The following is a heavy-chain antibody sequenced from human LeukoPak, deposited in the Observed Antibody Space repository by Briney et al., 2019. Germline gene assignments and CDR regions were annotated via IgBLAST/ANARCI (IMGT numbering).Heavy chain of an antibody. Sequence: SQTLSLTCTVSGGSISSYYWSWIRQPAGKGLEWIERIYTSGSTNYNPSLKSRVTMSVDTSKNQFSLKLSSVTAADTAVYYCARTPTGPYYYYYGMDVWGQGTTVTVSS. CDR2: IYTSGST. CDR1: GGSISSYY. D-gene: IGHD4-11*01. V-gene: IGHV4-4*07. J-gene: IGHJ6*02. CDR3: ARTPTGPYYYYYGMDV.